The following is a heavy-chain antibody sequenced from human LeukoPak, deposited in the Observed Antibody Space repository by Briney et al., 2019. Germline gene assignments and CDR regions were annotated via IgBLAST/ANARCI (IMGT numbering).Heavy chain of an antibody. Sequence: GGSLRLSCAASGFTFSSYSMNWVRQAPGKGLEWVTFIRYDGSNKYYVDSVKGRFTISRDNSKNTLYLQMNSLRAEDTAVYYCAKDLTGNHYAWGQGTLVTVSS. CDR1: GFTFSSYS. D-gene: IGHD1-14*01. J-gene: IGHJ5*02. CDR2: IRYDGSNK. CDR3: AKDLTGNHYA. V-gene: IGHV3-30*02.